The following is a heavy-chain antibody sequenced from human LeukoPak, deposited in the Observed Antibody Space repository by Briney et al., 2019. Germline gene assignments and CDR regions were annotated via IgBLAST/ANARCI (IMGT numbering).Heavy chain of an antibody. V-gene: IGHV3-74*01. Sequence: GGSLTLSCAASALTFSEFWMHWVPQPPGKGLVWVALVKGDGRPTIYADSVKGRFTISRDNAKNPVYLQMNSLRADDSGVYYCATGHSYGYDYWGQGVLVTVSS. CDR2: VKGDGRPT. D-gene: IGHD5-18*01. CDR3: ATGHSYGYDY. CDR1: ALTFSEFW. J-gene: IGHJ4*02.